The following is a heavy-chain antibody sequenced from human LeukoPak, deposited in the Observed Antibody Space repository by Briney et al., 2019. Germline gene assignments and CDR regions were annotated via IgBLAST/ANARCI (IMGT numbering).Heavy chain of an antibody. Sequence: GGSLRLSCAASGFTFSSYSMNWVRQAPGKGLEWVSSISSSSSYIYYADSVKGRFTISRDNAKNSLYLQMNSLRAEDTAVYYCARGGEYSSSWYLFGHAYSSAARGPRFDYWGQGTLVTVSS. CDR1: GFTFSSYS. CDR2: ISSSSSYI. V-gene: IGHV3-21*01. D-gene: IGHD6-13*01. CDR3: ARGGEYSSSWYLFGHAYSSAARGPRFDY. J-gene: IGHJ4*02.